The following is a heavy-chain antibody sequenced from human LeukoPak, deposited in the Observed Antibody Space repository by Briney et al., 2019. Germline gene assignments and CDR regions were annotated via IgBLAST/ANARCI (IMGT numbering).Heavy chain of an antibody. V-gene: IGHV4-59*01. CDR3: ASGITRLRGVMVL. D-gene: IGHD3-10*01. CDR2: IYYNGST. Sequence: SETLSLTCTVSGGSISSYYWSWIRQPPGKGLEWIGYIYYNGSTNYNPSLKSRVTISVDTSKNQFFLKLSSVTAADTAVYYCASGITRLRGVMVLWGQGTQLTVSS. CDR1: GGSISSYY. J-gene: IGHJ4*02.